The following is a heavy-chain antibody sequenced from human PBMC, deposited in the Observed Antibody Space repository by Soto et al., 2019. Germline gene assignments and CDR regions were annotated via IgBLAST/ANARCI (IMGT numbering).Heavy chain of an antibody. D-gene: IGHD3-3*01. CDR3: ARGPLTIFGVVSKWFDP. CDR2: IYYSGST. J-gene: IGHJ5*02. V-gene: IGHV4-59*01. CDR1: GGSISSYY. Sequence: PSETLSLTCTVSGGSISSYYWSWIRQPPGKGLEWIGYIYYSGSTNYNPSLKSRVTISVDTSKNQFSLKLSSVTAADTAVYYCARGPLTIFGVVSKWFDPWGQGTLVTVSS.